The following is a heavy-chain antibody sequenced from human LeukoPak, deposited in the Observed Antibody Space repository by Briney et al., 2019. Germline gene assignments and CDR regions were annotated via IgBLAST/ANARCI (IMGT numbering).Heavy chain of an antibody. CDR2: IYHSGST. Sequence: SGTLSLTCAVSGGSISSSNWWSWVRQPPGKGLEWIGEIYHSGSTNYNPSLKSRVTISVDKSKNQFSLKLSSVTAADTAVYYCHSPRSNYYYGMDVWGQGTTVTVSS. CDR3: HSPRSNYYYGMDV. CDR1: GGSISSSNW. D-gene: IGHD5-18*01. J-gene: IGHJ6*02. V-gene: IGHV4-4*02.